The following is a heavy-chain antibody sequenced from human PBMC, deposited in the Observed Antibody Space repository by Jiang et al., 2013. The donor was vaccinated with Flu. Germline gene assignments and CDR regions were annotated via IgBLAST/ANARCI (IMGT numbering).Heavy chain of an antibody. CDR1: WLHLARIFTT. V-gene: IGHV4-39*01. CDR2: IDYDGTT. D-gene: IGHD4-17*01. Sequence: LVEAFGDPVPHLHCLWWLHLARIFTTGGWIRQPPGKGLECIGNIDYDGTTYYNPSLKSRVMISVDTSKNQFSLRLTSVTAADTAVYYCAVFYTSTTYRPSGLTFNTRFDPWGQGILVTVSP. J-gene: IGHJ5*02. CDR3: AVFYTSTTYRPSGLTFNTRFDP.